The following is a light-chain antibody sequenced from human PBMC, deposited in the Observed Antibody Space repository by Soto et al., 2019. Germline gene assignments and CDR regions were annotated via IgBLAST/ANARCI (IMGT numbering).Light chain of an antibody. CDR2: GAS. CDR3: QHYTNWPLT. J-gene: IGKJ4*01. CDR1: HSVSSR. Sequence: EIVMTQSPATLPVSPGERATLSCRASHSVSSRVAWYQQKPGQAPRLLIYGASTRATGLPARFSGSGSGTEFTLTISSLQSEDFAVYYCQHYTNWPLTFGGGTKVEIK. V-gene: IGKV3-15*01.